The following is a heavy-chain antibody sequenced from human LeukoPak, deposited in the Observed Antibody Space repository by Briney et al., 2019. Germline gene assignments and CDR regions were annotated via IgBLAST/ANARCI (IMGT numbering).Heavy chain of an antibody. V-gene: IGHV4-34*01. CDR1: GGSFSGYY. Sequence: SETLSLTCAVYGGSFSGYYWSWVRQPPGKGLEWIGEINHSGSTNYNPSLKSRVTISVDTSKNQFSLKLSSVTAADTAVYYCARDVPGGRWGQGTLVTVSS. CDR2: INHSGST. CDR3: ARDVPGGR. D-gene: IGHD3-16*01. J-gene: IGHJ4*02.